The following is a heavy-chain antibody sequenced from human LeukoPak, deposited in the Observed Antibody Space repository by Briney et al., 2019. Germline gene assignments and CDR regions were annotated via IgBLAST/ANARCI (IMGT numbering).Heavy chain of an antibody. CDR1: GFTFSSYA. CDR2: TSGSGGSK. Sequence: GGSLRLSCAASGFTFSSYAMSWVRQAPGKGLEWVSATSGSGGSKYYADSVKGRFTISRDNSKNTLYLQMNSLRAEDTAVYYCAKRAGGYDFWSGYEHFDYWGQGTLVTVSS. V-gene: IGHV3-23*01. D-gene: IGHD3-3*01. J-gene: IGHJ4*02. CDR3: AKRAGGYDFWSGYEHFDY.